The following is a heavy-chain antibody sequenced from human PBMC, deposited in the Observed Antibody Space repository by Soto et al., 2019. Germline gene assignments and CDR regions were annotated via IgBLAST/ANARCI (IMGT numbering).Heavy chain of an antibody. V-gene: IGHV1-2*02. CDR2: INPDTGGG. D-gene: IGHD6-13*01. J-gene: IGHJ4*02. CDR3: AREVAAAGNIDY. Sequence: ASVKVSCKASGYAFSEYYIHWVRQAPGQGLEGWGGINPDTGGGHYPQRFQGRVSMTRDTSITTAYMELSRLAAEDSAVYYGAREVAAAGNIDYWGQGTLVTVSS. CDR1: GYAFSEYY.